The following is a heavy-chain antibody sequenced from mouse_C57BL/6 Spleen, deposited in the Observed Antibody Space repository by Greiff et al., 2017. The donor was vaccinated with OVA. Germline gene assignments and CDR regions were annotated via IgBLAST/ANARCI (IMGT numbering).Heavy chain of an antibody. CDR2: ISSGGSYT. CDR3: ARPLGGAMDY. V-gene: IGHV5-6*01. J-gene: IGHJ4*01. D-gene: IGHD6-1*01. Sequence: EVKVVESGGDLVKPGGSLKLSCAASGFTFSSYGMSWVRQTPDKRLEWVAPISSGGSYTYYPDSVKGRFTISRDNAKNTLYLQMSSLKSEDTAMYYCARPLGGAMDYWGQGTSVTVSS. CDR1: GFTFSSYG.